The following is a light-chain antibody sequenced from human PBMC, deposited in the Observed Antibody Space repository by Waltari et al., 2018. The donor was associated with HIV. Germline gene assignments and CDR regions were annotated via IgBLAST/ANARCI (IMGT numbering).Light chain of an antibody. CDR1: QTISGF. V-gene: IGKV3-11*01. CDR3: QQRKNWPLT. Sequence: EIVLTQSPATLSLSPGESATLSCRASQTISGFLVWYQKKPGQAPRLVMYDTSTRVTGIPARFSGSGSGTDFTLTISSLEPEDFAVYYCQQRKNWPLTFGGGTKLEIK. J-gene: IGKJ4*01. CDR2: DTS.